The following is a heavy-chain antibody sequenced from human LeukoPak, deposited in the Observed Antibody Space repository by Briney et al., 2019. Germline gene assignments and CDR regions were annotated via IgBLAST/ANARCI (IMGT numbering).Heavy chain of an antibody. D-gene: IGHD3-10*01. CDR1: GYTLTTYG. CDR2: INPNSGGT. J-gene: IGHJ3*02. Sequence: ASVKVSCKASGYTLTTYGISWVRQAPGQGLEWMGWINPNSGGTNYAQKFQGRVTMTRDTSISTAYMELSRLRSDDTAVYYCARDRPSGSYYPDAFDIWGQGTMVTVSS. V-gene: IGHV1-2*02. CDR3: ARDRPSGSYYPDAFDI.